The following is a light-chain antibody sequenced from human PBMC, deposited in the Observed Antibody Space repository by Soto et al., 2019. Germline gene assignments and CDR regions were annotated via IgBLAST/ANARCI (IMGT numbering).Light chain of an antibody. V-gene: IGKV3D-11*01. CDR2: DAS. Sequence: IVLTQSPATLSLSAVERATLSCRASQGVSSYLAWYQQKPGQAPRLLIYDASNRATGIPARFSGSGPGTDLTLTISSLEPEDFAVYYSQQRSNSHPGITLGQGTRWRL. CDR3: QQRSNSHPGIT. J-gene: IGKJ5*01. CDR1: QGVSSY.